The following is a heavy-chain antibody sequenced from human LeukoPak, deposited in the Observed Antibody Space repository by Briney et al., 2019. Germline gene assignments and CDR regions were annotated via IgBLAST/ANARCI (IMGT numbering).Heavy chain of an antibody. Sequence: GGSLRLSCAASGFTFSSYSINWVRQAQGKGLEWVSYISSRSSTIYYADSVKGRFTISRDNAKNSLYLHMNSLISEDTAVYYCARDINGWYYFDYWGQGTLVTVSS. J-gene: IGHJ4*02. CDR3: ARDINGWYYFDY. V-gene: IGHV3-48*01. D-gene: IGHD6-19*01. CDR1: GFTFSSYS. CDR2: ISSRSSTI.